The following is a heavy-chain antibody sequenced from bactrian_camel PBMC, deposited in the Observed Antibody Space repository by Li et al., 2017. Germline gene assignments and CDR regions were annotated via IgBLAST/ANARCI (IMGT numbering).Heavy chain of an antibody. D-gene: IGHD5*01. V-gene: IGHV3S1*01. J-gene: IGHJ4*01. CDR2: INSAGVTS. CDR1: GFTFPSYW. Sequence: QLVESGGGLVQPGGSLRLSCAASGFTFPSYWIYWVRQAPGKGLEWVSTINSAGVTSYYGDSVKGRFTISRDNAKNTLYLQMNNLKAEDTAMYYCAGHRTRWVLDCWGQGTQVTVS. CDR3: AGHRTRWVLDC.